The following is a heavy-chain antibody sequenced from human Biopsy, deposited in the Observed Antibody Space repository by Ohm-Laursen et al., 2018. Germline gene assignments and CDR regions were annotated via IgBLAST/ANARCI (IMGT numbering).Heavy chain of an antibody. CDR3: ARVGSGWAPFDK. J-gene: IGHJ4*02. CDR1: GYSISSDYR. Sequence: SDTLSLTCAVSGYSISSDYRWGWIRQAPGKTLEWLGNIFKDGNTHYNPSLRSRLIISIETSKNQFSLMITSVSGADTAVYFCARVGSGWAPFDKWGPGTLVTVSS. D-gene: IGHD6-19*01. V-gene: IGHV4-38-2*01. CDR2: IFKDGNT.